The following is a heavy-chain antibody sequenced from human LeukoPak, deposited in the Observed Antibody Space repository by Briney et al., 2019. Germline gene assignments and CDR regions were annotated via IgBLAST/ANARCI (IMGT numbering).Heavy chain of an antibody. V-gene: IGHV3-20*01. J-gene: IGHJ6*03. Sequence: GGSLRLSCTASGFIFDDYGMTWVRQVPGKGLEWVSGINWNGDSTGYADSVRGRFTISRDNAQSSLYLQMNSLRADDTALYHCARTRLDYYGSGSYYNLIDNYYYMDVWGKGTTVTVSS. D-gene: IGHD3-10*01. CDR3: ARTRLDYYGSGSYYNLIDNYYYMDV. CDR1: GFIFDDYG. CDR2: INWNGDST.